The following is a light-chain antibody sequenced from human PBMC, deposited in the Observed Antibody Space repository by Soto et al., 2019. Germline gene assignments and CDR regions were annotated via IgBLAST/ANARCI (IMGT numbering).Light chain of an antibody. Sequence: EIVLTQSPATLSLSPGERATLSCRASQSVSRYLALYQQKPGQAPSLLIYDASNRATGIPARFSDSGFGTDFTLTIRCLEPAECTVDSCKQRRDQRITSGVETKVQI. J-gene: IGKJ4*01. CDR2: DAS. CDR3: KQRRDQRIT. CDR1: QSVSRY. V-gene: IGKV3-11*01.